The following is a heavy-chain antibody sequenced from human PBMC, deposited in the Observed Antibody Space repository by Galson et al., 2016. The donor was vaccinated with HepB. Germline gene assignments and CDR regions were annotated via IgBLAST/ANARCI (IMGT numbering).Heavy chain of an antibody. Sequence: PALVKPTQTLTLTCTLSGYSLTSSGAGVSWIRQPPGKALEWLALIYWDDDKRFSPSLKTRLSITKDTSKNQVFLTVTNVGPGDTGTYYCARNEGGFFSRQDYGMDVWGQGTAVTVAS. D-gene: IGHD3-3*01. J-gene: IGHJ6*02. V-gene: IGHV2-5*02. CDR1: GYSLTSSGAG. CDR2: IYWDDDK. CDR3: ARNEGGFFSRQDYGMDV.